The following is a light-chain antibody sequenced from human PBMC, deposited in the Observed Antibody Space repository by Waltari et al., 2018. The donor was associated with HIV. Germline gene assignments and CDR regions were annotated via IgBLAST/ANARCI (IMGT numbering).Light chain of an antibody. CDR3: AAWDDNLDAAL. CDR2: KNN. V-gene: IGLV1-44*01. J-gene: IGLJ2*01. Sequence: HSALTQPPSASGTPGQRVTISCSGGRSKLGSNAWSWYHQVPGTAPKLLIYKNNQRPSGVLDRFSGSKSGTSASLAISGLQSEDEADYFCAAWDDNLDAALFGGGTKLTVL. CDR1: RSKLGSNA.